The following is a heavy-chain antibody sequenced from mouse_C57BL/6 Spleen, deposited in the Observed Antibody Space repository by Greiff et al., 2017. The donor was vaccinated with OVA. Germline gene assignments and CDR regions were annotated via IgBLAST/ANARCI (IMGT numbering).Heavy chain of an antibody. CDR2: ISDGGSYT. CDR1: GFTFRSYA. CDR3: ANYYGSSYGSAMDY. J-gene: IGHJ4*01. D-gene: IGHD1-1*01. Sequence: EVKLVESGGGLVKPGGSLKLSCAASGFTFRSYAMSWVRQTPEKRLEWVATISDGGSYTYYPDNVKGRFPISRDNAKNNLYLQMSHLKSEDTAMYYCANYYGSSYGSAMDYWGQGTSVTVSS. V-gene: IGHV5-4*03.